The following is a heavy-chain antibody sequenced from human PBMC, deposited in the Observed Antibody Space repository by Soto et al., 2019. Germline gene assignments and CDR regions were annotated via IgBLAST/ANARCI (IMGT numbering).Heavy chain of an antibody. Sequence: PSETLSLTCSGSTSSYHWAWLRQPPGRGLEWIGYVSSTGSTKYNPSLKSRLSISVDSSKNQVSLTVSSVTAADTAVYYCARRGDRKRSTSGSLGYLYGLDVWGQGTAVTVSS. CDR1: STSSYH. J-gene: IGHJ6*02. CDR3: ARRGDRKRSTSGSLGYLYGLDV. V-gene: IGHV4-4*08. CDR2: VSSTGST. D-gene: IGHD5-18*01.